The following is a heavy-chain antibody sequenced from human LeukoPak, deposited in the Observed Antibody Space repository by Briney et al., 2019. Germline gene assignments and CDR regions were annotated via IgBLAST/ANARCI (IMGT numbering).Heavy chain of an antibody. CDR1: GGTFSSYA. V-gene: IGHV1-69*05. D-gene: IGHD5-18*01. CDR3: ARDKSYGRGAFDY. J-gene: IGHJ4*02. Sequence: ASVKVSCKASGGTFSSYAISWVRQAPGQGLEWMGRIIPIFGTANYAQKFQGRVTITTDESTSTAYMELSSLRSEDTAVYYCARDKSYGRGAFDYWGQGTLVTVSS. CDR2: IIPIFGTA.